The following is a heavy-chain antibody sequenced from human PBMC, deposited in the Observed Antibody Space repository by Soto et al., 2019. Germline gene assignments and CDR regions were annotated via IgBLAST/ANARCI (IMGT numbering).Heavy chain of an antibody. CDR2: IYSSGST. Sequence: SETLSLTCTVSGDSISSGAYYWSWIRQHPGRGLEWIGYIYSSGSTYYNPSLKSRLTISVDTSKNQFSLKLSSVTAADTAVYYCARIPYGDYFFDYWGQGTLVTVSS. V-gene: IGHV4-31*03. CDR1: GDSISSGAYY. D-gene: IGHD4-17*01. CDR3: ARIPYGDYFFDY. J-gene: IGHJ4*02.